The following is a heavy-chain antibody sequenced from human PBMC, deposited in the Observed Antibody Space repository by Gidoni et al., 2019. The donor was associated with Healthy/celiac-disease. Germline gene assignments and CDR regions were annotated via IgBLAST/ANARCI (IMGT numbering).Heavy chain of an antibody. V-gene: IGHV1-24*01. CDR2: FDPEDGET. CDR3: ATDRVYSGSYSY. D-gene: IGHD1-26*01. J-gene: IGHJ4*02. CDR1: VYTLTELS. Sequence: QVQLVQSGAEVTKPGASVKVSCKFSVYTLTELSMHWVRQAPGKGLEWMGGFDPEDGETIYAQKFQGRVSMTEDTSTDTAYMERSSLRSEDTAVYYCATDRVYSGSYSYWGQGTLVTVSS.